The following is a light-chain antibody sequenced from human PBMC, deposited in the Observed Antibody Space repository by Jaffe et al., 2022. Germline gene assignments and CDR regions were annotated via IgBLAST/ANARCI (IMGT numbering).Light chain of an antibody. J-gene: IGLJ3*02. V-gene: IGLV2-11*01. CDR2: DVS. CDR1: SSDIGGYDY. Sequence: QSALTQPRSVSGSPGQSVTISCTGTSSDIGGYDYVSWYQQHPGKAPKLIIYDVSNRPSGVPDRFSGSKSGNTASLTISGLQAEDEADYYCCSYAGGDTWVFGGGTKLTVL. CDR3: CSYAGGDTWV.